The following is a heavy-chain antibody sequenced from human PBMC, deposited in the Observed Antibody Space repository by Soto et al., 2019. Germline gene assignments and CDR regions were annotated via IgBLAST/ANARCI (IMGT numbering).Heavy chain of an antibody. Sequence: PSETLSLTCAVYGGSFSGYYWSWIRQPPGKGLEWIGEINHSGSTNYNPSLKSRVTISVDTSKNQFSLKLSSVTAADTAVYYCARPAAAGVRNWFDPWGQGTLVTVSS. J-gene: IGHJ5*02. CDR3: ARPAAAGVRNWFDP. CDR2: INHSGST. CDR1: GGSFSGYY. V-gene: IGHV4-34*01. D-gene: IGHD6-13*01.